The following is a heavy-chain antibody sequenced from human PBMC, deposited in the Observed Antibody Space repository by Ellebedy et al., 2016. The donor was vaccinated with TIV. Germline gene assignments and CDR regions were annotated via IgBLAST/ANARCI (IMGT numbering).Heavy chain of an antibody. D-gene: IGHD1-1*01. J-gene: IGHJ5*02. Sequence: ASVKVSCXASGYTFTSYGISWVRQAPGQGLEWMGWISAYNGNTNYAQKLQGRVTMTTDTSTSTAYMELRSLRSDDTAVYYCARGGYNWNDGAGWFDPWGQGTLVTVSS. CDR2: ISAYNGNT. CDR1: GYTFTSYG. CDR3: ARGGYNWNDGAGWFDP. V-gene: IGHV1-18*01.